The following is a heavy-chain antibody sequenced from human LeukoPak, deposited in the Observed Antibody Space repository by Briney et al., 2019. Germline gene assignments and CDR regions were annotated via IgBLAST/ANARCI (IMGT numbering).Heavy chain of an antibody. CDR2: INEAGNDK. J-gene: IGHJ4*02. D-gene: IGHD3-9*01. Sequence: GGSLRLSCAASGFSFSNYWMTWVRQAPGKGLEWVANINEAGNDKYYADSVEGRFTISRDNAKNSLYLQMSSLTPEDTAVYYCARNYDVLTGYPYYFDHWGQGILVTVSS. V-gene: IGHV3-7*01. CDR1: GFSFSNYW. CDR3: ARNYDVLTGYPYYFDH.